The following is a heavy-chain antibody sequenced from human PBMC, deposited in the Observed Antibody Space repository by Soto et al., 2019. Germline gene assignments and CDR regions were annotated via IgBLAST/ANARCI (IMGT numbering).Heavy chain of an antibody. V-gene: IGHV4-59*02. Sequence: ASETLSLTCTVSGGSVSNYYWSWIRQPPGKGLEWIGYVYYSGSTNSNPSLKSRVTISVDTSKNQFSLKLSSVTAADTAVYYCALTQYYFDYWGQGTLVTVSS. CDR1: GGSVSNYY. D-gene: IGHD7-27*01. CDR3: ALTQYYFDY. J-gene: IGHJ4*02. CDR2: VYYSGST.